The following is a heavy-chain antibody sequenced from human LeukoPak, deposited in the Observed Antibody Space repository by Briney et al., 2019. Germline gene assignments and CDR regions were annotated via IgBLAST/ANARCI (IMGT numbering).Heavy chain of an antibody. J-gene: IGHJ4*02. D-gene: IGHD2-21*02. CDR3: VRAPIVVVTFFDY. CDR2: ISSNGGST. Sequence: GGSLRLSCSASGFTFSSYAMHWVRQAPGKGLEYVSAISSNGGSTYYADSVKGRFTISRDNSKKMLYLQMSSLRAEDTAVYYCVRAPIVVVTFFDYWGQGTLVTVSS. V-gene: IGHV3-64D*06. CDR1: GFTFSSYA.